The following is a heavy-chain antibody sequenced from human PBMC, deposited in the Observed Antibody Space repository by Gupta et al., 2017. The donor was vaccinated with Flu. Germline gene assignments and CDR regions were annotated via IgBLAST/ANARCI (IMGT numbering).Heavy chain of an antibody. Sequence: QVHLVQSGGGVVQQGGSLRLSCAASGFTFCSYGMNWVRQAPGKGLEWVAVIWYDENYKYYADSVKGRFTISRDNAKDTLYLQMDSLRADDTAIYFCAKSEYCTGGACYSPADRWGQGTLVTVSS. J-gene: IGHJ5*02. CDR2: IWYDENYK. D-gene: IGHD2-8*02. CDR1: GFTFCSYG. CDR3: AKSEYCTGGACYSPADR. V-gene: IGHV3-33*03.